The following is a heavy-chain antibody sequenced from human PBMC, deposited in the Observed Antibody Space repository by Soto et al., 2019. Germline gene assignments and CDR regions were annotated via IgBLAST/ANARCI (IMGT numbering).Heavy chain of an antibody. CDR2: ISSSSSYI. CDR1: GFIFSSYS. V-gene: IGHV3-21*01. J-gene: IGHJ4*02. D-gene: IGHD2-15*01. Sequence: VQLVESGGGLVKPGGSLRLSCAASGFIFSSYSMNWVRQAPGKGLEWVSSISSSSSYIYYADSVKGRFTISRDNAKNSLYLQVNSLRAEDTAVYYCVRDLRDIVVVVAAADYWGQGTLVTVSS. CDR3: VRDLRDIVVVVAAADY.